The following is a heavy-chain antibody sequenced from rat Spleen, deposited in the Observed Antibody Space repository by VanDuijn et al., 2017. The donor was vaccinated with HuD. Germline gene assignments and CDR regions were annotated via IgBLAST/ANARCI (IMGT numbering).Heavy chain of an antibody. CDR1: GFTLSDHY. CDR2: ISYAGSST. J-gene: IGHJ3*01. CDR3: ARYYSGDVGFAY. V-gene: IGHV5-29*01. Sequence: EVQLVESDGGLVQPGRSLKLSCAASGFTLSDHYMAWVRQAPTKGLEWVATISYAGSSTYYRDSVKGRFTISRDNAKSTLYLQMDSLRSEDTATYYCARYYSGDVGFAYWGQGTLVTVSS. D-gene: IGHD1-1*01.